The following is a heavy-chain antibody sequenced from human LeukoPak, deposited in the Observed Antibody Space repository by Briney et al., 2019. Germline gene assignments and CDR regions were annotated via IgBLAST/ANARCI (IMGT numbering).Heavy chain of an antibody. V-gene: IGHV3-48*03. CDR3: ARSTELSDPYFYYGMDV. CDR1: GFSFRSFE. Sequence: GGSLRLSCAASGFSFRSFEMSWVRQAPGKGLECNSYISSSGGTIYHADSVKGRFTISRDNANNSLYLQMNSLGAEDTAIYYCARSTELSDPYFYYGMDVWGQGTTVTVSS. D-gene: IGHD1-26*01. J-gene: IGHJ6*02. CDR2: ISSSGGTI.